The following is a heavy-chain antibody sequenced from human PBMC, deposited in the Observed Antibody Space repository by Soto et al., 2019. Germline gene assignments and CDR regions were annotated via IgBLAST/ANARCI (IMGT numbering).Heavy chain of an antibody. CDR2: ITTSSDSI. V-gene: IGHV3-21*02. J-gene: IGHJ4*02. Sequence: VQLVESGGGLVRPGGSLRLSCVVSGFTFSSHSMNWVRQAPGKGLEWVSSITTSSDSIYYTDSVKGRFTLSRDDAKNSLFLQMNSLRAEDTAVYYCARSTRGFSYGKIDSWGQGTLVTVSS. CDR1: GFTFSSHS. D-gene: IGHD5-18*01. CDR3: ARSTRGFSYGKIDS.